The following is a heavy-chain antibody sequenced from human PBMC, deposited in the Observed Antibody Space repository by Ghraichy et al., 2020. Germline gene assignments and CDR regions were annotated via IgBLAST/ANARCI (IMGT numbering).Heavy chain of an antibody. CDR3: ARAFCSGGVCPNAFNI. D-gene: IGHD2-8*02. CDR1: GGSISSSGNY. CDR2: ILYSGST. V-gene: IGHV4-39*01. J-gene: IGHJ3*02. Sequence: SQTLSLTCTVSGGSISSSGNYWGWIRQPPGKGLEWIGSILYSGSTYYNPSLGSRVTISGDTSKKQFSLKLISVTAADTAVYYCARAFCSGGVCPNAFNIWGQGTMVTVSS.